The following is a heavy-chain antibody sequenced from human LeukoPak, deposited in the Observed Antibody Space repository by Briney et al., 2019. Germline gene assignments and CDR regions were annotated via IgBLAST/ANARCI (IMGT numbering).Heavy chain of an antibody. CDR1: GFTFSSYA. D-gene: IGHD2-21*02. CDR2: ITGSGGST. V-gene: IGHV3-23*01. CDR3: TRDPRLREFES. J-gene: IGHJ1*01. Sequence: GGSLRLSCSGSGFTFSSYAMSWVRQAPRKGLEWVSAITGSGGSTYYADSVKGRFTISRDNSKNTLSLQMNSLRDDDTAVYYCTRDPRLREFESWGQGTLVTVSS.